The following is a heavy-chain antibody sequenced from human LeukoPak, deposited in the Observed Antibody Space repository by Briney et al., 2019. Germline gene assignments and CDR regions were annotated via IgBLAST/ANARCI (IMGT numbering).Heavy chain of an antibody. J-gene: IGHJ5*01. CDR3: AKDRPNFHENSGHYYRRDGDS. Sequence: GGSLRLSCQASGFTFYMYAMSWVRQAPGKGLEWVASMCGTAGCTFYPDSVKGRFTISRDNSKNVMYLRMNSLTAEDTAIYYCAKDRPNFHENSGHYYRRDGDSWGQGTLVTVSS. CDR1: GFTFYMYA. V-gene: IGHV3-23*01. D-gene: IGHD3-22*01. CDR2: MCGTAGCT.